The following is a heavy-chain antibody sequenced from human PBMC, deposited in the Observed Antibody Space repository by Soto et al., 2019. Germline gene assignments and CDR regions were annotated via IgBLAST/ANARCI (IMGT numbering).Heavy chain of an antibody. CDR2: ISGSGGST. CDR3: AKDSGYSWSSSSDY. CDR1: GFTFSSYA. J-gene: IGHJ4*02. V-gene: IGHV3-23*01. Sequence: EVQLLESGGGLVQPGGSLRLSCAASGFTFSSYAMSWVRQAPGKGLEWVSAISGSGGSTYYADSVKGRFTISRDNSKNTLYLQTNRLRAEDTAVYYCAKDSGYSWSSSSDYWGQGTLVTVSS. D-gene: IGHD6-6*01.